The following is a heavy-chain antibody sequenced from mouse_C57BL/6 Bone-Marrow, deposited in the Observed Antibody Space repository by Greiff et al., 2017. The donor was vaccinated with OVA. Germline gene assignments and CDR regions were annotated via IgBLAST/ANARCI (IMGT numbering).Heavy chain of an antibody. J-gene: IGHJ3*01. Sequence: EVKLVESGGGLVKPGGSLKLSCAASGFTFSDYGMHWVRQAPEKGLEWVAYISSGSSTIYYADTVKGRFTISRDNAKNTLFLQMTSLRSEDKAMYYCARDYDYDVLAYWGQGTLVTVSA. D-gene: IGHD2-4*01. CDR1: GFTFSDYG. CDR2: ISSGSSTI. V-gene: IGHV5-17*01. CDR3: ARDYDYDVLAY.